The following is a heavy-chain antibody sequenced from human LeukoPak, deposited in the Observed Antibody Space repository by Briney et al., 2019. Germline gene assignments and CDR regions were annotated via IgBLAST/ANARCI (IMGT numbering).Heavy chain of an antibody. V-gene: IGHV1-2*02. CDR1: GYTFTGYY. CDR2: INPNSGGT. CDR3: ARSLIFGVVTAYYYYYGMDV. J-gene: IGHJ6*02. Sequence: ASVKVSCKASGYTFTGYYIHWVRQAPGQGLEWMGWINPNSGGTNYAQKFQGRVTMTRDTSISTAYMELSRLRSDDTAVYYCARSLIFGVVTAYYYYYGMDVWGQGTTVTVSS. D-gene: IGHD3-3*01.